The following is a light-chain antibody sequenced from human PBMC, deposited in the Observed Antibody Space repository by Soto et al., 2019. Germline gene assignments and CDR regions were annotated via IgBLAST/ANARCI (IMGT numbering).Light chain of an antibody. CDR3: QQYGGSPPWT. J-gene: IGKJ1*01. Sequence: EIEMTQSPATLSLAPGERVTLSCRASESVSTNLAWYQQKAGQAPRLLIYGASTRATGIPARFSGSGSGTEFTLTISGLQSEDFAVYYCQQYGGSPPWTFGQGTKVEIK. V-gene: IGKV3-15*01. CDR1: ESVSTN. CDR2: GAS.